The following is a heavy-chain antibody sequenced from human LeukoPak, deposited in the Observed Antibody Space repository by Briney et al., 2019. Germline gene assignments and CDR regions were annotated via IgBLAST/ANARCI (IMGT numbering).Heavy chain of an antibody. Sequence: GGSLRLSCAASGFTFSSYGMHWVRQAPGKGLEWVAFIRYDGSNKYYADSVKGRFTISRDNSKNTLYLQMNSLRAEDTAVYYCAKDLRSSSWYAYAFDIWGQGTMVTVSS. CDR2: IRYDGSNK. V-gene: IGHV3-30*02. CDR1: GFTFSSYG. CDR3: AKDLRSSSWYAYAFDI. J-gene: IGHJ3*02. D-gene: IGHD6-13*01.